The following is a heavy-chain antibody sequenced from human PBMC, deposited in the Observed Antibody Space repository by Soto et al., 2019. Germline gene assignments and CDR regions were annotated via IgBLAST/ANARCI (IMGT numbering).Heavy chain of an antibody. D-gene: IGHD1-1*01. V-gene: IGHV3-7*03. CDR2: INQDGNEK. CDR3: ATDVNRGVSER. Sequence: PGGSLRLSCVASGFTFSSYWMTWVRQTPGRGLEWVANINQDGNEKNYMDSMKGRFTISRDNAKSSLYLQMNSLRAEDTAVYYCATDVNRGVSERWGQGTPVTVSS. CDR1: GFTFSSYW. J-gene: IGHJ4*02.